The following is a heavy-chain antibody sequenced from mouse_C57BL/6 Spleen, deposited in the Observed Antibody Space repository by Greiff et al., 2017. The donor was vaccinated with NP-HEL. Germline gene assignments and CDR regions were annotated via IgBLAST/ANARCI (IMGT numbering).Heavy chain of an antibody. Sequence: QVQLQQSGPELVKPGASVKMFCKASGYTFTPYQLKWMKQNPGKSLEWIGHIHPHNDDTQYNKKFKGKATLTVEKSSSTAYMALSRLTSDDSAVYYSERVSIVVYWGKGTSLTVS. J-gene: IGHJ2*02. V-gene: IGHV1-47*01. D-gene: IGHD2-10*02. CDR1: GYTFTPYQ. CDR2: IHPHNDDT. CDR3: ERVSIVVY.